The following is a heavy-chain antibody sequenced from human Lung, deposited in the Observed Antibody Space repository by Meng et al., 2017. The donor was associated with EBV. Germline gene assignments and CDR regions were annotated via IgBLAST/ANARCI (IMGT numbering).Heavy chain of an antibody. D-gene: IGHD6-6*01. CDR3: AHLIATRPFDY. V-gene: IGHV2-5*02. Sequence: IPLKCYAHPPHTPTPPLTLPCTFSGYHLNTRAVGVGWIRQPPGKALEWLAVIYWDEDKRYSPSLRSRLTITKDTSKNHVVLTMTNMAPVDTATYFCAHLIATRPFDYWGQGTLVTVSS. CDR2: IYWDEDK. CDR1: GYHLNTRAVG. J-gene: IGHJ4*02.